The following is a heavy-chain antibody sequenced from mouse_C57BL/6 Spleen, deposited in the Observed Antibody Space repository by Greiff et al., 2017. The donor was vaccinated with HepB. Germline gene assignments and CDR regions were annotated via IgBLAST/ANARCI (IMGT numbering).Heavy chain of an antibody. D-gene: IGHD1-1*01. J-gene: IGHJ3*01. CDR2: IHPSDSDT. V-gene: IGHV1-74*01. Sequence: QVQLQQPGAELVKPGASVKVSCKASGYTFTSYWMHWVKQRPGQGLEWIGRIHPSDSDTNYNQKFKGEATLTVDKSSSTAYMQLSSLTSEDSAVYYCAPYYYGSSLAYWGQGTLVTVSA. CDR1: GYTFTSYW. CDR3: APYYYGSSLAY.